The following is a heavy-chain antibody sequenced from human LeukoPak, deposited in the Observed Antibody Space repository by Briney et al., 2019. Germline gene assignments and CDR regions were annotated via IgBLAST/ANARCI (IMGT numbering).Heavy chain of an antibody. J-gene: IGHJ4*02. CDR3: ARVMAAASYYFDY. CDR1: GGSISSSY. V-gene: IGHV4-59*01. D-gene: IGHD2-15*01. CDR2: IYYSGST. Sequence: SETLSLTCTVSGGSISSSYWSWIRQPPGEGLGWSGYIYYSGSTNYTPSLKSRVTIPVDTSKNQFSLKLSSVTAADTAVYYCARVMAAASYYFDYWGQGTLVTVSS.